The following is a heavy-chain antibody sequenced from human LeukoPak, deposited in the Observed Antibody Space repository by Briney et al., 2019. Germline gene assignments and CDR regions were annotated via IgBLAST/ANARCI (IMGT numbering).Heavy chain of an antibody. J-gene: IGHJ3*02. D-gene: IGHD2-15*01. CDR1: GGSISSYY. V-gene: IGHV4-4*07. CDR3: ARDVRGYCSGGSCYSADAFDI. CDR2: IYTSGST. Sequence: KSSETLSLTCTVSGGSISSYYWSWIRQPAGKGLEWIGRIYTSGSTNYNPSLKSRVTMSVDTSKNQFSLKLSSVTAADTAVYYCARDVRGYCSGGSCYSADAFDIWGQGTMVTVSS.